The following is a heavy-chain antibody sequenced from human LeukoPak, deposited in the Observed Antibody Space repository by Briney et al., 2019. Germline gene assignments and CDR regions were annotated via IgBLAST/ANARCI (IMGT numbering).Heavy chain of an antibody. CDR1: GGSFSGYY. CDR3: ARGVSDQN. Sequence: SETLSLTCAVYGGSFSGYYWSWIRQSPGKGLEWIGEISHSGTTYYNPSLKSRVTISLDTSKNQFFLKLTSVTAADTAVYYCARGVSDQNWGQGTPVTVSS. V-gene: IGHV4-34*01. J-gene: IGHJ4*02. CDR2: ISHSGTT.